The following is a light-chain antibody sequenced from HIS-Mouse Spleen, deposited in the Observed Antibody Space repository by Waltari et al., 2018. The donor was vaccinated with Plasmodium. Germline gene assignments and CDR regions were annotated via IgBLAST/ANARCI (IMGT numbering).Light chain of an antibody. J-gene: IGLJ2*01. V-gene: IGLV2-8*01. Sequence: QSALTQPPSVSGSPGQSVTISCPGTSSDVGGYHYVSWYQQHPGKAPKLMIYEVSKRPSGVPDRFSGSKSGNTASLTVSGLQAEDEADYYCSSYAGSNNLVFGGGTKLTVL. CDR3: SSYAGSNNLV. CDR1: SSDVGGYHY. CDR2: EVS.